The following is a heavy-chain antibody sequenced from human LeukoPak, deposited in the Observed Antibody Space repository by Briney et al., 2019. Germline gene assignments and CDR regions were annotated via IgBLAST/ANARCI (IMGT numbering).Heavy chain of an antibody. J-gene: IGHJ5*02. V-gene: IGHV1-69*13. CDR2: IIPIFGTA. Sequence: ASVKVSCKASGYTFTGYYMHWVRQAPGQGLEWMGGIIPIFGTANYAQKFQGRVTITADESTSTAYMELSSLRSEDTAVYYCARGPIFGVVIIGWFDPWGQGTLVTVSS. D-gene: IGHD3-3*01. CDR1: GYTFTGYY. CDR3: ARGPIFGVVIIGWFDP.